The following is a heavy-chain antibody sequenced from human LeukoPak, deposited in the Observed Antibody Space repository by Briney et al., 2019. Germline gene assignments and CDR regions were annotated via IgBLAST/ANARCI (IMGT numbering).Heavy chain of an antibody. Sequence: PGGSLRLPCAACGFTFSSYAMSWVRQAPGKGLEGVSAISGSCGSTYYADSVKGRLTISRDNSKNTLHLQMNRLRAEDTAVYYCAKDSSGYDQAPQVDYWGQGTLVTVSS. J-gene: IGHJ4*02. CDR1: GFTFSSYA. D-gene: IGHD5-12*01. V-gene: IGHV3-23*01. CDR3: AKDSSGYDQAPQVDY. CDR2: ISGSCGST.